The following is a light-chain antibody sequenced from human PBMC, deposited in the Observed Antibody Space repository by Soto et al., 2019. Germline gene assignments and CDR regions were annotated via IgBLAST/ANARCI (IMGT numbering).Light chain of an antibody. CDR1: QDITSY. CDR2: AAS. CDR3: QQSHSIPLT. V-gene: IGKV1-27*01. J-gene: IGKJ1*01. Sequence: DSQMTQSPSSLSPSVGERVTMTCRASQDITSYLAWYQQKPGKVPKLLIYAASTLQSGVPSRFSGSGSGTDFTLTIRSLQPEDFATYYCQQSHSIPLTFGQGTKVDIK.